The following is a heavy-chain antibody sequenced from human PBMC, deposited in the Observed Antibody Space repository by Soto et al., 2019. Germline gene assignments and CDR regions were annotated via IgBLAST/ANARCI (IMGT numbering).Heavy chain of an antibody. CDR2: ISGSGGST. CDR3: AKDLVDIVVVPAALRPRGYYGMDV. D-gene: IGHD2-2*01. Sequence: GSLRLSCAASGFTFSSYAMSWVRQAPGKGLEWVSAISGSGGSTYYADSVKGRFTISRDNSKNTLYLQMNSLRAEDTAVYYCAKDLVDIVVVPAALRPRGYYGMDVWGQGTTVTVSS. V-gene: IGHV3-23*01. J-gene: IGHJ6*02. CDR1: GFTFSSYA.